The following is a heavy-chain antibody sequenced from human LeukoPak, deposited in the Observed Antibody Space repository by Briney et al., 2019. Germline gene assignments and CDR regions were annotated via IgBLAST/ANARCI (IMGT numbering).Heavy chain of an antibody. CDR2: ISSSSSYI. J-gene: IGHJ1*01. V-gene: IGHV3-21*01. D-gene: IGHD4-23*01. CDR1: GFTFSSYS. CDR3: ARNCYGGNLPCYFQH. Sequence: GGSLRLSCAASGFTFSSYSMNWVRQAPGKGLEWVSSISSSSSYIYYADSVKGRFTISRDNAKNSLYQQMNSLRAEDTAVYYCARNCYGGNLPCYFQHWGQGTLVTVSS.